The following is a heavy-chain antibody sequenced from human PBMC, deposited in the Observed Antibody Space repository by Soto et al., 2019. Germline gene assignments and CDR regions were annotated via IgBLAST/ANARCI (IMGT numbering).Heavy chain of an antibody. CDR3: ARASVLAAAGLSDY. Sequence: ASVKVSCKASGYTFTSYGISWVRQAPGQGLEWMGWISAYNGNTNYAQELQGRVTMTTDTSTSTAYMELRSLRSDDTAVYYCARASVLAAAGLSDYWGQGTLVTVSS. V-gene: IGHV1-18*01. J-gene: IGHJ4*02. D-gene: IGHD6-13*01. CDR2: ISAYNGNT. CDR1: GYTFTSYG.